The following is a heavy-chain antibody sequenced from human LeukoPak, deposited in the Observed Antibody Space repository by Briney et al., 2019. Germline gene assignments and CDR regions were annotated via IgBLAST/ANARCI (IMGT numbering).Heavy chain of an antibody. V-gene: IGHV1-69*13. D-gene: IGHD6-19*01. Sequence: SVKVSCKASGGTFSSYVISWVRQAPGQGLEWMGGIIPIFGTANYAQKFQGRVTITADESTSTAYMELSSLRSEDTAVYYCASRSSGWYLFDYWGQGTLVTVSS. CDR3: ASRSSGWYLFDY. CDR2: IIPIFGTA. J-gene: IGHJ4*02. CDR1: GGTFSSYV.